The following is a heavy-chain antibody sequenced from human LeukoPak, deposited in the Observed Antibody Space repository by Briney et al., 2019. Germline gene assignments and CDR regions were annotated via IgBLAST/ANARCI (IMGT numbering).Heavy chain of an antibody. CDR2: INTNTGNP. CDR1: GYTFTSYA. CDR3: AREGSWLNTPFFDY. D-gene: IGHD3-9*01. V-gene: IGHV7-4-1*02. Sequence: GASVKVSCKASGYTFTSYAMNWVRQAPGQGLEWMGWINTNTGNPTYAQGFTGRFVFSLDTSVSTAYLQISSLKAEDTAVYYCAREGSWLNTPFFDYWGQGTLVTVSS. J-gene: IGHJ4*02.